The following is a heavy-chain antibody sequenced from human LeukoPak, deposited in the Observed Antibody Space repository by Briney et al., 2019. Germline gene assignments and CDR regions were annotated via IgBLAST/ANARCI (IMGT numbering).Heavy chain of an antibody. Sequence: GSLRLSCAASGFTVSSNYMSWVRQAPGKGLEWVSVIYSGGSTYYADSVKGRFTISRDNSKNTLYLQMNSLRAEDTAVYYCALYYYDSSGYYNWFDPWGQGTLVTVSS. CDR2: IYSGGST. CDR3: ALYYYDSSGYYNWFDP. CDR1: GFTVSSNY. V-gene: IGHV3-53*01. J-gene: IGHJ5*02. D-gene: IGHD3-22*01.